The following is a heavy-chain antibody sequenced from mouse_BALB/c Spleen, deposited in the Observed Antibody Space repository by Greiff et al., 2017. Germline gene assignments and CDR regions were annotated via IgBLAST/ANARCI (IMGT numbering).Heavy chain of an antibody. J-gene: IGHJ3*01. CDR2: IYPSDSYT. V-gene: IGHV1-69*02. D-gene: IGHD2-10*02. CDR1: GYTFTSYW. CDR3: TRDGYGKEFAY. Sequence: QVHVKQPGAELVRPGASVKLSCKASGYTFTSYWINWVKQRPGQGLEWIGNIYPSDSYTNYNQKFKDKATLTVDKSSSTAYMQLSSPTSEDSAVYYCTRDGYGKEFAYWGQGTLVTVSA.